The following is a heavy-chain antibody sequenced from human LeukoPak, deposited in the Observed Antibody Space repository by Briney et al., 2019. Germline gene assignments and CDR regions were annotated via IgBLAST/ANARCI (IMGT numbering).Heavy chain of an antibody. D-gene: IGHD6-13*01. V-gene: IGHV3-7*01. J-gene: IGHJ3*02. Sequence: GGSLRLSCAASGFTFSDYYMRWLRQAPGKGLEWVANIKKDGSKKYYVDSVKGRFTISRDKAKNSLCLQMNSLRAEDTAVYYCARDLEIEAAAGIYDAFDIWGQGTMVTVSS. CDR1: GFTFSDYY. CDR2: IKKDGSKK. CDR3: ARDLEIEAAAGIYDAFDI.